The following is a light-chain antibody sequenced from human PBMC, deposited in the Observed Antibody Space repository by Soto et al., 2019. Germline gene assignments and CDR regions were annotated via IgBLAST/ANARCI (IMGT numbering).Light chain of an antibody. V-gene: IGKV1-6*01. CDR3: LQDYTYPLT. Sequence: AIQMTQSPSSLSASVGDRVTITCRASQGIRNDLGWYQQKPGKVPKLLIYAVSHLQSGVPTRFSGSGSATDFTLTITSLQPEDFATYYCLQDYTYPLTFGGGTKVDIK. CDR1: QGIRND. CDR2: AVS. J-gene: IGKJ4*01.